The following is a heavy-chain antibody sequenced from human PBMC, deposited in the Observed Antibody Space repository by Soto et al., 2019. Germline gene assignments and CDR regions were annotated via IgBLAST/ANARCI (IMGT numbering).Heavy chain of an antibody. V-gene: IGHV4-31*03. CDR2: IYYSGST. CDR1: GGSISSGGYY. CDR3: ARAPYGGNGGGFDY. J-gene: IGHJ4*02. Sequence: SETLSLTCTVSGGSISSGGYYWSWIRQHPGKGLEWIGYIYYSGSTYYNPSLKSRVTISVDTSKNQFSLKLSSVTAADTAVYYCARAPYGGNGGGFDYWGQGTLVTAPQ. D-gene: IGHD4-17*01.